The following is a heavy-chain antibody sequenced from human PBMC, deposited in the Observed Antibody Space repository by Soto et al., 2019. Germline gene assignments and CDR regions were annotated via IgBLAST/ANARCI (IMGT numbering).Heavy chain of an antibody. D-gene: IGHD1-1*01. J-gene: IGHJ4*02. CDR1: GLPFTDHY. V-gene: IGHV3-72*01. CDR3: ARVDKQLETIFFAY. Sequence: GGSLRLSCAASGLPFTDHYIDWVRQAPGKGLEWVGRSRNKANSYTTEYAASVKGRFTISRDDSKNSLYLQMNSLKTEDTAVYYCARVDKQLETIFFAYWGQGILVTVSS. CDR2: SRNKANSYTT.